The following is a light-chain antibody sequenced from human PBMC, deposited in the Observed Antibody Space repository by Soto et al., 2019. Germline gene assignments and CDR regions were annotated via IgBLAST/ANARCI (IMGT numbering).Light chain of an antibody. CDR1: QDSTSH. Sequence: GDRVTITCLASQDSTSHLAWYQKKPGKAPKLLIYATSTLQSGVPSRFSGSGVGTDFSLTISSLQPEDSATYYCLQLNTYPWTFGQGTKVDIK. V-gene: IGKV1-9*01. CDR3: LQLNTYPWT. CDR2: ATS. J-gene: IGKJ1*01.